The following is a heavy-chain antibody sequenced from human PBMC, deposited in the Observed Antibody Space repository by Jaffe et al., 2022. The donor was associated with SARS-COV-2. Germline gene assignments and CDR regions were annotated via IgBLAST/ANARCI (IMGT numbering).Heavy chain of an antibody. CDR2: IHTNTGNP. CDR3: ARGESWGSGNHQGY. V-gene: IGHV7-4-1*02. Sequence: QVQLVQSGSELKKPGASVKVSCQASGYTFTNYGMNWVRQAPGQGLEWMGWIHTNTGNPTYAQGFTGRFVFSLDTSVSTAYLQISSLKDEDTAVYYCARGESWGSGNHQGYWGQGTLVTVSS. CDR1: GYTFTNYG. D-gene: IGHD3-10*01. J-gene: IGHJ4*02.